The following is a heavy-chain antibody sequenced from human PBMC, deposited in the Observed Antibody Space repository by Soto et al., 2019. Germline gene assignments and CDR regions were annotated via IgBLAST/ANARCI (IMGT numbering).Heavy chain of an antibody. D-gene: IGHD6-13*01. V-gene: IGHV4-4*07. CDR3: ARQTTYSSSWYDY. CDR2: IYTSGSA. Sequence: SETLSLTCTVSGGSISNYYWTWIRQPAGKGLQWIGRIYTSGSANYNPSLKSRITMSVDTSKNQFSLKLSSVTAADTALYYCARQTTYSSSWYDYWGHGTLVTVS. J-gene: IGHJ5*01. CDR1: GGSISNYY.